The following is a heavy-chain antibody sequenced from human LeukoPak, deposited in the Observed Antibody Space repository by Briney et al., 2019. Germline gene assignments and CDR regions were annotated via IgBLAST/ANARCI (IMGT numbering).Heavy chain of an antibody. Sequence: GGSLRLSCAASRFTFDDYAIHWVRQAPGKGLEWVSGISWNSDNIGYADSVKGRFTISRDNAKNSLYLQMNSLRGEDTAVYYCARSNPNRNALDLWGQGTMVTISS. CDR3: ARSNPNRNALDL. V-gene: IGHV3-9*01. CDR2: ISWNSDNI. J-gene: IGHJ3*01. D-gene: IGHD1-14*01. CDR1: RFTFDDYA.